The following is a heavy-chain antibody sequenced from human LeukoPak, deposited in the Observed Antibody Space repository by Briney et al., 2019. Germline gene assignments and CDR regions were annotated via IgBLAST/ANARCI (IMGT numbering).Heavy chain of an antibody. CDR3: ARGYCSGGSCYPYYFDY. CDR2: XYYSPIT. CDR1: ISXYY. D-gene: IGHD2-15*01. J-gene: IGHJ4*02. V-gene: IGHV4-59*09. Sequence: ISXYYWXWIRXXXXXXXXXXXXXYYSPITNYTPSLKTRVTISGYTSNNQFSLKLSSVTAADTAVYYCARGYCSGGSCYPYYFDYWGQGTLVTVSS.